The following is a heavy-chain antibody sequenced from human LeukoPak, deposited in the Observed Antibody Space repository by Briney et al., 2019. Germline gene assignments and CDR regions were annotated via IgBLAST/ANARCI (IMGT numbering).Heavy chain of an antibody. Sequence: ASVKVSCKASGYTFTSYGISWVRQAPGQGLEWMGWISAYNGNTNYAQKLQGRVTMTTDTSTSTAYMELRSLRSDDTAVYYCARDTHAYCGGDCWVDYWGQGTLVTVSS. J-gene: IGHJ4*02. CDR1: GYTFTSYG. CDR3: ARDTHAYCGGDCWVDY. V-gene: IGHV1-18*01. D-gene: IGHD2-21*02. CDR2: ISAYNGNT.